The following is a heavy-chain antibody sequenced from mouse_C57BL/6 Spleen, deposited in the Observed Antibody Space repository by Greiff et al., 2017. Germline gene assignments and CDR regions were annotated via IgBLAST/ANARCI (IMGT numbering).Heavy chain of an antibody. D-gene: IGHD2-1*01. J-gene: IGHJ1*03. CDR2: IDPSDSYT. CDR3: ANGNYWYFDV. Sequence: QVQLKQPGAELVMPGASVKLSCKASGYTFTSYWMHWVKQRPGQGLEWIGEIDPSDSYTNYNQKFKGKSTLTVDKSSSTAYMQLSSLTSEDSAVYYCANGNYWYFDVWGTGTTVTGSS. CDR1: GYTFTSYW. V-gene: IGHV1-69*01.